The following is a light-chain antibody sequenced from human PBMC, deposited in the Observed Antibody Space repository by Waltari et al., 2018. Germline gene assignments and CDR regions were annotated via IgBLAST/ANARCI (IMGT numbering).Light chain of an antibody. CDR2: AAS. CDR1: QNINNY. J-gene: IGKJ4*01. V-gene: IGKV1-39*01. CDR3: QQSYSTPLT. Sequence: DIQMTQSPSSLSASVGDTVTITCRASQNINNYLSWYQQRPGKAPKRLIYAASALQSGVPSRFSGRGSATDYTLTIISLQPEDSATYFCQQSYSTPLTFGGGTKVEIK.